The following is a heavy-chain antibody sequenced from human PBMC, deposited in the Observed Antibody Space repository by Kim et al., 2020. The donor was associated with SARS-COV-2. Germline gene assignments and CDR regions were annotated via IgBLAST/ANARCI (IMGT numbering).Heavy chain of an antibody. Sequence: GGSLRLSCAASGFTFDDYAMHWVRQAPGKGLEWVSGISWNSGNIDYADSVKGRFTISRDNAKNSLYLQMNSLRAEDTALYYCAKDIRPYCSGGSCYKPIYYYYGMDVWGQGTTVTVSS. CDR1: GFTFDDYA. D-gene: IGHD2-15*01. J-gene: IGHJ6*02. V-gene: IGHV3-9*01. CDR2: ISWNSGNI. CDR3: AKDIRPYCSGGSCYKPIYYYYGMDV.